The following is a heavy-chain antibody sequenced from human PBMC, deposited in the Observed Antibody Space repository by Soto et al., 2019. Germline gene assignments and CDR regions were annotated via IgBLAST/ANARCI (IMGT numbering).Heavy chain of an antibody. CDR1: GGTFSSYA. J-gene: IGHJ5*02. CDR3: ASWANIAALLWFGEPRNWFDP. Sequence: QVQLVQSGAEVKKPGSSVKVSCKASGGTFSSYAISWVRQAPGQGLEWMGGIIPIFGTANYAQKFQGRVTISADESTSTAYMELSSLRSEDTAVYYCASWANIAALLWFGEPRNWFDPWVQGTLVTVSS. D-gene: IGHD3-10*01. V-gene: IGHV1-69*12. CDR2: IIPIFGTA.